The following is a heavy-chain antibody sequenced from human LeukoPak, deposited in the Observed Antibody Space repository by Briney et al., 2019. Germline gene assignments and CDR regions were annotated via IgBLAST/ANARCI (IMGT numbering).Heavy chain of an antibody. CDR3: ARGREEYSSGWYDSFDY. CDR2: IYYSGST. V-gene: IGHV4-59*12. J-gene: IGHJ4*02. Sequence: SETLSLTCTVSGGSIGSYYWSWIRQPPGKGLEWIGYIYYSGSTNYNPSLKSRVTISVDTSKNQFSLKLSSVTAADTAVYYCARGREEYSSGWYDSFDYWGQGTLVTVSS. D-gene: IGHD6-19*01. CDR1: GGSIGSYY.